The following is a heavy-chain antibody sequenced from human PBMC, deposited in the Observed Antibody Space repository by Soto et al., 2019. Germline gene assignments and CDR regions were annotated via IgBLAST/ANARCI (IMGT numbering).Heavy chain of an antibody. Sequence: QVQLVDSGGGVVQPGGSLRLSCAASGFPFSTYIMHWVRQAPGKGLEWVALIWYYGSDKYYADSVKGRFTVSRDNSKNTLYLQMNSLRAEDTAVYSCARPYTRGWYYFANWGQGTLVTVSS. V-gene: IGHV3-33*01. D-gene: IGHD6-19*01. CDR1: GFPFSTYI. J-gene: IGHJ4*02. CDR3: ARPYTRGWYYFAN. CDR2: IWYYGSDK.